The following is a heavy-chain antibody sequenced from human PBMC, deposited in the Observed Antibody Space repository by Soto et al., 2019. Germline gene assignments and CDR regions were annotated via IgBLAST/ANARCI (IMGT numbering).Heavy chain of an antibody. V-gene: IGHV4-39*01. CDR1: GGSISSSSYY. Sequence: PSETLSLTCTFSGGSISSSSYYWGWIRQPPGKGLEWIGSIYYSGSTYCNPSLKSRVTISVDTSKNQFSLKLSSVTAADTAVYYCASPKIAFYNWFDPWGQGTLVTVSS. CDR3: ASPKIAFYNWFDP. J-gene: IGHJ5*02. D-gene: IGHD3-3*02. CDR2: IYYSGST.